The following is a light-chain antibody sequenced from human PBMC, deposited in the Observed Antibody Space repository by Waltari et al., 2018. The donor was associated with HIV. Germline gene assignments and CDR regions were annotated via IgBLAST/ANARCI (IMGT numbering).Light chain of an antibody. CDR2: YDT. CDR1: KLASKT. Sequence: SYVLTQPSSVSQALGKTATLTCGGDKLASKTVHWYQQKPGQAPFLVMYYDTERPSGIPDRFSGSNSGNTATLTINRVEAGDEADYYCQVWDSGTNEGVFGGGTKLTVL. CDR3: QVWDSGTNEGV. V-gene: IGLV3-21*04. J-gene: IGLJ3*02.